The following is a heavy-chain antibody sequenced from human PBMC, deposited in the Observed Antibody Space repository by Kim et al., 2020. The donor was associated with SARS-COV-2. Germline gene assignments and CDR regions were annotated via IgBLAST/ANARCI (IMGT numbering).Heavy chain of an antibody. CDR2: IIPIFGTA. J-gene: IGHJ3*02. CDR1: GGTFSSYA. D-gene: IGHD4-17*01. CDR3: ASWADDYGGNFAFDI. V-gene: IGHV1-69*13. Sequence: ASVKVSCKASGGTFSSYAISWVRQAPGQGLEWMGGIIPIFGTANYAQKFQGRVTITADESTSTAYMELSSLRSKDTAVYYCASWADDYGGNFAFDIWGQGTMVTVSS.